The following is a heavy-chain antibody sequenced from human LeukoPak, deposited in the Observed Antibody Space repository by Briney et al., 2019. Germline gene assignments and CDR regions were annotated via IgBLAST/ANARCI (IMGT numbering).Heavy chain of an antibody. CDR1: GYPISSGYY. Sequence: PSETLSLTCAVSGYPISSGYYWGWIRQPPGKGLEWIGSIYHSGSTYYNPSLKSRVTISVDTSKNQFSLKLSSVTAADTAVYYCARSRPPIGYQTNWYFDLWGRGTLVTVSS. V-gene: IGHV4-38-2*01. CDR3: ARSRPPIGYQTNWYFDL. D-gene: IGHD2-2*01. J-gene: IGHJ2*01. CDR2: IYHSGST.